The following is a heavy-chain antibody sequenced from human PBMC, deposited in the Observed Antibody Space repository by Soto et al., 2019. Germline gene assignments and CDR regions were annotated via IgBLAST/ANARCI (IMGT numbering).Heavy chain of an antibody. D-gene: IGHD4-4*01. CDR2: ILYSGNT. CDR3: ARPGGGRFTLTPFDY. Sequence: QLQLQESGPGLVKPSETLSLTCTVSGASISGSSYYWGWIRQTPGKGLEWIGSILYSGNTYDNPSLRSRVTMAVDTSKNQFSLKLSSVTAADTAVYYCARPGGGRFTLTPFDYWGQGTLVTVSS. CDR1: GASISGSSYY. V-gene: IGHV4-39*01. J-gene: IGHJ4*02.